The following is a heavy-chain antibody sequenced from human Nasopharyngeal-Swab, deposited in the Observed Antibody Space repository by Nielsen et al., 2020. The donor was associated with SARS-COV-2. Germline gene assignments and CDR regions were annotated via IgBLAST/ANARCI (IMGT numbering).Heavy chain of an antibody. Sequence: ASVKVSCKASGYTFTSYAMHWLRQPPGQRLEWMGWINAGNGNTTYSQKFQGRVTITSDTSASTAYMELSSLRSEDTAVYYCASVLLWFGEVTDDAFDIWGQGTMVTVSS. V-gene: IGHV1-3*01. CDR3: ASVLLWFGEVTDDAFDI. CDR2: INAGNGNT. CDR1: GYTFTSYA. D-gene: IGHD3-10*01. J-gene: IGHJ3*02.